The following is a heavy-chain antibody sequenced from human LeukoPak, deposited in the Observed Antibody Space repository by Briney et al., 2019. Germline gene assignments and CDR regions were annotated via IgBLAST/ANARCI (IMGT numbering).Heavy chain of an antibody. CDR2: IYYSGST. CDR1: AGSISSSSYY. V-gene: IGHV4-39*01. D-gene: IGHD5-18*01. CDR3: ATEDTAMAPGY. J-gene: IGHJ4*02. Sequence: SETLSLTCTVSAGSISSSSYYWGWICQPPGKELEWIGSIYYSGSTYYNPSLKSRVTISVDTSKNQFSLKLSSVTAADTAVYYCATEDTAMAPGYWGQGTLVTVSS.